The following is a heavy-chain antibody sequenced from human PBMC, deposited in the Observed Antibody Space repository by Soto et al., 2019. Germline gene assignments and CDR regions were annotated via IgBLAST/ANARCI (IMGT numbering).Heavy chain of an antibody. CDR2: IYYSGST. V-gene: IGHV4-39*01. Sequence: KPSETLSLTCTVSGVSISSNVHYWGWVRQSPGKGLEWIASIYYSGSTYHNPSLESRVSISVDTSKNQFSLKVTSVTAADTAVYYCARHPFGGYAFDSWGQGTLVTVSS. CDR1: GVSISSNVHY. D-gene: IGHD3-16*01. J-gene: IGHJ4*02. CDR3: ARHPFGGYAFDS.